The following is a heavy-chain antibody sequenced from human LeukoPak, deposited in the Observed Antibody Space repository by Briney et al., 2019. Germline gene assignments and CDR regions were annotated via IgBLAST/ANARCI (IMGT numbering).Heavy chain of an antibody. J-gene: IGHJ4*02. Sequence: PGGSLRLSCAASGFTFSSYAMSWVRQAPGKGLEWVSRIRPDGSSTTYADSVKGRFTISRDNAKNTLYLQMNSLRAEDTATYYCTTLYGGSLDYWGQGTLVTVSS. CDR3: TTLYGGSLDY. CDR2: IRPDGSST. V-gene: IGHV3-74*01. CDR1: GFTFSSYA. D-gene: IGHD5-12*01.